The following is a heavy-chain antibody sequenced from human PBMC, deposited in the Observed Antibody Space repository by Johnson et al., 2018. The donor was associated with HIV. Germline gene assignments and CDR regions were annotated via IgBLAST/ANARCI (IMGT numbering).Heavy chain of an antibody. CDR2: ISSSGSTT. Sequence: QVQLVESWGGVVRPGGSLRLSCAASGFTFSDHYMSWIRQAPGKGLAWVSYISSSGSTTYYAASVTGRFTISRDNAKNSLYLQMNSLRAEDTALYYCAMCYYGSGADAFDIWGQGTMVTVSS. V-gene: IGHV3-11*01. CDR1: GFTFSDHY. D-gene: IGHD3-10*01. J-gene: IGHJ3*02. CDR3: AMCYYGSGADAFDI.